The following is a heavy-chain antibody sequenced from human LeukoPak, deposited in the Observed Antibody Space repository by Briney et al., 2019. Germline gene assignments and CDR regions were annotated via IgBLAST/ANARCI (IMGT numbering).Heavy chain of an antibody. Sequence: PGGSLRLSCAASGFTFSSYGMHWVRQAPGKGLEWVAVISYDGSNKYYADSVKGRFTISRDNSKNTLYLQMNSLRAEDTAVYYCAKDSPSSGYYYPHPFDYWGQGTLVTVSS. CDR1: GFTFSSYG. D-gene: IGHD3-22*01. J-gene: IGHJ4*02. V-gene: IGHV3-30*18. CDR3: AKDSPSSGYYYPHPFDY. CDR2: ISYDGSNK.